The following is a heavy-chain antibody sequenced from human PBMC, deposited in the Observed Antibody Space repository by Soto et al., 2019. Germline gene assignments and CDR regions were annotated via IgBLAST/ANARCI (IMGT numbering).Heavy chain of an antibody. CDR2: INPNGGST. D-gene: IGHD2-15*01. V-gene: IGHV1-46*01. CDR3: ARAGYCSGGTCFHGNCDY. CDR1: GYTFTTYY. J-gene: IGHJ4*02. Sequence: QVQLVQSGAEVKRPGASVKVSCKASGYTFTTYYMHWVRQAPGQGLEWLGIINPNGGSTTYAQKCQGRVNMTRYTSRNTVYLELSSLRSEGTAVYYCARAGYCSGGTCFHGNCDYWGQGTLVTVSA.